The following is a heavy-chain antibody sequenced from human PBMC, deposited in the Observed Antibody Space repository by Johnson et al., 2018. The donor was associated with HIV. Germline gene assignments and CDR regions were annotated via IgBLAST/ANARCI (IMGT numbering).Heavy chain of an antibody. CDR2: SNWNGGST. J-gene: IGHJ3*02. D-gene: IGHD3-10*01. CDR3: ARDLEFGPRLSAFDI. Sequence: VQLVESGGGVVRPGGSLRLSCAASGFTFDDYGMSWVRQAPGKGLEWVSGSNWNGGSTGYADSVTGRFTISRDNAKNSLYLQMNSLRAEDTAVYYCARDLEFGPRLSAFDIWGQGTMVTVSS. CDR1: GFTFDDYG. V-gene: IGHV3-20*04.